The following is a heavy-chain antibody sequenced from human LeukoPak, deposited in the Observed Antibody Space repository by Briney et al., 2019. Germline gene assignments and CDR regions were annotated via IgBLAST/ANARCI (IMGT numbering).Heavy chain of an antibody. Sequence: GGSLRLSCAASGFTFSSYWMSWVRQAPGKGLEWVANIKQDGSEKYCVDSVKGRFTISRDNAKNSLYLQMNSLRAEDTAVYYCARDSWAAAGTGDYFDYWGQGTLVTVSS. CDR3: ARDSWAAAGTGDYFDY. CDR1: GFTFSSYW. J-gene: IGHJ4*02. CDR2: IKQDGSEK. V-gene: IGHV3-7*01. D-gene: IGHD6-13*01.